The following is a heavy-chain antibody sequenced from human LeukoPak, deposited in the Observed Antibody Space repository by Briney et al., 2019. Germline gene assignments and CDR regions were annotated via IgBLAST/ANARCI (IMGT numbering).Heavy chain of an antibody. CDR3: ARVRQSLNWFDS. J-gene: IGHJ5*01. Sequence: SETLSLTCTVSGGSISSDYWSWIRQPPGKGLEWIGYIYYRGSTNYNPSLKSRVTISVDTSKNQFSLKLSSVTDADTAVYYCARVRQSLNWFDSWGQGILVTVSS. CDR2: IYYRGST. D-gene: IGHD5-24*01. CDR1: GGSISSDY. V-gene: IGHV4-59*08.